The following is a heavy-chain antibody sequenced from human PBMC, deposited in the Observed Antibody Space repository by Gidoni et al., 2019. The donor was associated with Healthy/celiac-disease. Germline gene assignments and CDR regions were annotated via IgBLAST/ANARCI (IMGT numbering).Heavy chain of an antibody. Sequence: EVQLVESGGGLVKPGWSLRLSCAASVFTFSNAWMSWVRQAPGKGLGWVGRIKSKTDGGTTDYAAHVKGRFTISRDDSKNTLYLKMNSLKTEDTAVYYCTTEASSNAFDIWGQGTMVTVSS. J-gene: IGHJ3*02. CDR1: VFTFSNAW. CDR3: TTEASSNAFDI. V-gene: IGHV3-15*01. CDR2: IKSKTDGGTT. D-gene: IGHD6-13*01.